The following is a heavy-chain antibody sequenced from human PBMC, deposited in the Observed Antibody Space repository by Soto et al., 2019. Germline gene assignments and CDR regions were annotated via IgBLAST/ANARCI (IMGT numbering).Heavy chain of an antibody. CDR2: VYNGGST. CDR1: GVSISSNY. CDR3: ARYRREAVAGYTLDN. J-gene: IGHJ4*02. V-gene: IGHV4-59*01. Sequence: SGTLSLTCTVSGVSISSNYWTWIRQPPGKGLEWMGYVYNGGSTNYNPSLESRVFILARTTKSQFSLQVNTMTAADTAVYYCARYRREAVAGYTLDNWGQGILVPVSS. D-gene: IGHD6-13*01.